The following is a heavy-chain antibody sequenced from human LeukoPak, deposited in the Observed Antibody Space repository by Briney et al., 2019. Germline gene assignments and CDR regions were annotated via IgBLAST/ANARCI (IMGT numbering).Heavy chain of an antibody. Sequence: ASVKVSCKASGYTFTSYYMHWVRQAPGQGLEWMGIINPSGGSTSYAQKFQGRVTMTRDMSTSTVYMELSSLRSEDTAVYYCARFCSSTSCYAKDAFDIWGQGTMVTVSS. CDR2: INPSGGST. D-gene: IGHD2-2*01. V-gene: IGHV1-46*01. J-gene: IGHJ3*02. CDR1: GYTFTSYY. CDR3: ARFCSSTSCYAKDAFDI.